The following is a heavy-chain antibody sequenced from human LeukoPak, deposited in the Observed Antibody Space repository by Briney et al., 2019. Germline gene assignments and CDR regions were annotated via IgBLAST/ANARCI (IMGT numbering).Heavy chain of an antibody. Sequence: PSETLSLTCTVSGGSISSYYWSWIRQPPGKGLEWIGYIYYSGSTNYNPSLKSRVTISVDTSKNQFSLKLSSVTAADTAVYYCARVIYSYGYGFFDYWGQGTLVTVSS. D-gene: IGHD5-18*01. CDR1: GGSISSYY. CDR2: IYYSGST. V-gene: IGHV4-59*01. J-gene: IGHJ4*02. CDR3: ARVIYSYGYGFFDY.